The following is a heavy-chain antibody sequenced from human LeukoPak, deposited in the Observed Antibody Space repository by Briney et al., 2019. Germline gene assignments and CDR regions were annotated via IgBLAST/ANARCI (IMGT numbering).Heavy chain of an antibody. D-gene: IGHD2-8*01. V-gene: IGHV3-7*01. CDR3: ARLAVYHLSHTFDI. CDR2: IKQDGSEK. J-gene: IGHJ3*02. CDR1: GFTFSSYW. Sequence: PGGSLRLSCAASGFTFSSYWMSWVRQAPGKGLEWVANIKQDGSEKYYVDSVKGRFTISRDNAKNSLYLQMNSLRAEDTAVYYCARLAVYHLSHTFDIWGQGTMVTVSS.